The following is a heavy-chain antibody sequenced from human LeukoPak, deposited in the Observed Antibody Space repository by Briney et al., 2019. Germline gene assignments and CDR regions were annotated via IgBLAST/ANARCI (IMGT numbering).Heavy chain of an antibody. J-gene: IGHJ4*02. D-gene: IGHD3-9*01. Sequence: GGSLRLSCAASGFTFSNFGMCWVRQAPGKGLEWVAVISYDGSNKYYADSVKGRFTISRDNSKNTLYLQMNSLRGEDTAVYYCAKGIVTGYPALDYWGQGTLVTVSS. CDR2: ISYDGSNK. CDR3: AKGIVTGYPALDY. CDR1: GFTFSNFG. V-gene: IGHV3-30*18.